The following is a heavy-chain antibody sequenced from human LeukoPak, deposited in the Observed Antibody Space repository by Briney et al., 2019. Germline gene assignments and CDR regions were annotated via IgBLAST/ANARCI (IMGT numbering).Heavy chain of an antibody. D-gene: IGHD2-2*01. J-gene: IGHJ6*02. CDR1: GGTFSSYA. CDR3: AKDIVVVPAAFSYYYYYGMDV. V-gene: IGHV1-69*13. Sequence: ASVKVSCKASGGTFSSYAISWVRQAPGQGLEWMGGIIPIFGTANYAQKFQGRVTITADESTSTAYMELSSLRSEDTAVYYCAKDIVVVPAAFSYYYYYGMDVWGQGTTVTVSS. CDR2: IIPIFGTA.